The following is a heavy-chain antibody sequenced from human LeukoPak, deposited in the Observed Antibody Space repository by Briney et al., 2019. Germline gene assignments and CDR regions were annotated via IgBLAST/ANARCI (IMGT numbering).Heavy chain of an antibody. V-gene: IGHV3-23*01. D-gene: IGHD6-19*01. CDR3: AKDQVAVAGIFDY. Sequence: PGGSVRLSCAASGFTFSISAMNWVRQAPGKGLEWVSSISSSGDITYYADSVKGRFTISRDNSKNTLYLQMNSLRAEDTAVYYCAKDQVAVAGIFDYWGQGTLVTVSS. J-gene: IGHJ4*02. CDR1: GFTFSISA. CDR2: ISSSGDIT.